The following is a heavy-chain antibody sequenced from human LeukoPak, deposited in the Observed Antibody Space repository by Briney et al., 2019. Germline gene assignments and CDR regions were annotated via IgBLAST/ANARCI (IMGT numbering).Heavy chain of an antibody. D-gene: IGHD4-23*01. Sequence: PSETLSLTCTVSGGSISSGDYYWSWIRQPAGKGLEWIGRIYTTGSTNYNPSLKSRVTISVDTSKNQFSLKLSSVTAADTAVYYCAAQSNSVDYWGQGTLVTVSS. CDR1: GGSISSGDYY. CDR3: AAQSNSVDY. V-gene: IGHV4-61*02. CDR2: IYTTGST. J-gene: IGHJ4*02.